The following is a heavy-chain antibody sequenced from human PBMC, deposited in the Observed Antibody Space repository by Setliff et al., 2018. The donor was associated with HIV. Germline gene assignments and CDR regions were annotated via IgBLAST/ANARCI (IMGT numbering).Heavy chain of an antibody. CDR3: ATQTVAVGAPGYFDS. D-gene: IGHD2-15*01. Sequence: ASVKVSCKASGGTLSSYAISWVRQAPGQGLEWLGGIIPVFGMTDYAQNFQGRLTITADTSTSTAYMELLSLRSEDTAIYYCATQTVAVGAPGYFDSWGQGTLVTV. V-gene: IGHV1-69*10. CDR1: GGTLSSYA. J-gene: IGHJ4*02. CDR2: IIPVFGMT.